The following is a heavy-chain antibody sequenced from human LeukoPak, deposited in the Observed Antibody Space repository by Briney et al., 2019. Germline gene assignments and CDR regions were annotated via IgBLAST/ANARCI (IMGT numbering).Heavy chain of an antibody. CDR1: GGSMNNDY. CDR3: ARRGSGWDEGPFDI. D-gene: IGHD6-19*01. V-gene: IGHV4-4*07. CDR2: IHSGGTT. Sequence: AETLSLTCTVSGGSMNNDYFTWIRQPAGKGLEWIGRIHSGGTTNYNPSLMSRVTLSVDTSKNQISLRLTSVTAADTAVYYCARRGSGWDEGPFDIWGQGTMVTVSS. J-gene: IGHJ3*02.